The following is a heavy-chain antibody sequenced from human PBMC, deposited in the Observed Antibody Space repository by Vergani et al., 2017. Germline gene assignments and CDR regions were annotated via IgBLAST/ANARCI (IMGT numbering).Heavy chain of an antibody. V-gene: IGHV4-38-2*01. Sequence: QVQLQESGPGLVKPSETLTLTCDVSDSSIMTKPYWGWFRQSPGKGLEWIGCIHHSGDTHYNSSLKSRVSISIVSSSKFSLSLNSVTAADTAIYYCARQRGSGGFFPSSYFYGMDVWGHGTTVTVSS. CDR3: ARQRGSGGFFPSSYFYGMDV. CDR1: DSSIMTKPY. D-gene: IGHD3-10*01. J-gene: IGHJ6*02. CDR2: IHHSGDT.